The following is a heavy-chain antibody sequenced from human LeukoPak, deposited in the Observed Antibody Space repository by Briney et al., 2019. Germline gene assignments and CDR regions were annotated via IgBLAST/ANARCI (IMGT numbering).Heavy chain of an antibody. V-gene: IGHV1-69*02. CDR3: TAAMGY. CDR2: IIPILGIA. Sequence: ASVKVSCKASGYIFTGYWMHWVRQAPGQGLEWMGRIIPILGIANYAQKFQGRVTITADKSTSTAYMELSSLRSEDTAVYYCTAAMGYWGQGTLVTVSS. D-gene: IGHD2-2*01. CDR1: GYIFTGYW. J-gene: IGHJ4*02.